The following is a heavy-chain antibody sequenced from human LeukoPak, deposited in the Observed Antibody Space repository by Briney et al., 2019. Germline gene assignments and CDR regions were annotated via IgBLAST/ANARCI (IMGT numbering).Heavy chain of an antibody. V-gene: IGHV4-59*01. Sequence: NSSETLSLTCTVSGGSISSYYWSWIRQPPGKGLEWIGYIYYSGSTNYNPSLKSRVTISVDTSKNQFSLKLSSVTAADTAVYYCARDRQWEGPGYYYYGMDVWGQGTTVTVSS. CDR2: IYYSGST. J-gene: IGHJ6*02. D-gene: IGHD1-26*01. CDR3: ARDRQWEGPGYYYYGMDV. CDR1: GGSISSYY.